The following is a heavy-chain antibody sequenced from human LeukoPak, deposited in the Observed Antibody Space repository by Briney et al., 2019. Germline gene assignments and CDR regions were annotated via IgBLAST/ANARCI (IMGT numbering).Heavy chain of an antibody. V-gene: IGHV3-23*01. CDR1: GFTFSSYA. D-gene: IGHD3-22*01. CDR2: ISGSGGST. Sequence: GGSLRLSCAASGFTFSSYAMSWVRQAPGKGLEWVSAISGSGGSTYYADSVKGRFTISRDNSKNTLYLQMNSLRAEDTAVYYCAKDPLRQYCDSSGYQYYFDYWGQGTLVTVSS. J-gene: IGHJ4*02. CDR3: AKDPLRQYCDSSGYQYYFDY.